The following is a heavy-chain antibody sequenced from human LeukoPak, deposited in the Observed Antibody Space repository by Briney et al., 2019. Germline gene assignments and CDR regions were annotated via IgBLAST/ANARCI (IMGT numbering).Heavy chain of an antibody. CDR3: ARGGLSTGLDY. J-gene: IGHJ4*02. Sequence: PGGSLRLSCAASGFSFSKHWMHWVRQAPGKGLVWVSYVNNDGSSTSYADSVKGRFTISRDNAKNTLHLQMNSLRAEDTAVYYCARGGLSTGLDYWGQGTLVTVSS. CDR1: GFSFSKHW. D-gene: IGHD5/OR15-5a*01. CDR2: VNNDGSST. V-gene: IGHV3-74*01.